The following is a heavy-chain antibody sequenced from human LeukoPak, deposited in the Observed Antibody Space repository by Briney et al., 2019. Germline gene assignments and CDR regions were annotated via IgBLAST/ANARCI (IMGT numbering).Heavy chain of an antibody. Sequence: PSETLSLTCTVSGGSISSSSHYWGWIRQPPGKGLEWIGSISNSGSTYYNPSLKSRVTISVDTSKNQFSLKLSSVPAADTAVYYCARHYSPSSSWYKYYYYYYMDVWGKGTTVTISS. J-gene: IGHJ6*03. CDR3: ARHYSPSSSWYKYYYYYYMDV. CDR1: GGSISSSSHY. CDR2: ISNSGST. D-gene: IGHD6-13*01. V-gene: IGHV4-39*01.